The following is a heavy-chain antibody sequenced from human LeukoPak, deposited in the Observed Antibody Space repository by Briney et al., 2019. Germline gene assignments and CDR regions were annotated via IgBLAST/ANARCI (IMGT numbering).Heavy chain of an antibody. D-gene: IGHD4-11*01. CDR2: IYSGGST. CDR1: GFTERINY. Sequence: GGSLRLSCPASGFTERINYMSGVRPAPGKGREWVSVIYSGGSTYYADSVKGRLTISRDNSKNTPHLQKNSLRAEDTAVNYCARGSYSNYLGYYMDVWGKGTTVTVSS. V-gene: IGHV3-53*01. CDR3: ARGSYSNYLGYYMDV. J-gene: IGHJ6*03.